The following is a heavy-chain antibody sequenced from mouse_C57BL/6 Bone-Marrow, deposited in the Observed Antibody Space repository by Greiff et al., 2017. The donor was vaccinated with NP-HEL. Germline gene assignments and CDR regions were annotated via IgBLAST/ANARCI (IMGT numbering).Heavy chain of an antibody. J-gene: IGHJ2*01. CDR1: GFTFSSYG. D-gene: IGHD1-1*01. CDR2: ISSGGSYT. CDR3: ARHGYYGSSERYYFDY. Sequence: EVQVVESGGDLVKPGGSLKLSCAASGFTFSSYGMSWVRQTPDKRLEWVATISSGGSYTYYPDSVKGRFTISRDNAKNTLYLQMSSLKSEDTAMYYCARHGYYGSSERYYFDYWGKGTTLTVSS. V-gene: IGHV5-6*01.